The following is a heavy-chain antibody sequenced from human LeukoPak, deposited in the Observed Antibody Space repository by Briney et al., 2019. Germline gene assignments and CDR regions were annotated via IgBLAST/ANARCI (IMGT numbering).Heavy chain of an antibody. Sequence: SQTLSLTCTVSGGSISSGSYYWSWIRQPAGKGLEWIGRIYTSGSTNYNPSLKSRVTISVDTSKNQFSLNLSSVTAADTAVYYCARNDYDSSGYYSDYWGQGTLVTVSS. D-gene: IGHD3-22*01. CDR1: GGSISSGSYY. V-gene: IGHV4-61*02. CDR3: ARNDYDSSGYYSDY. CDR2: IYTSGST. J-gene: IGHJ4*02.